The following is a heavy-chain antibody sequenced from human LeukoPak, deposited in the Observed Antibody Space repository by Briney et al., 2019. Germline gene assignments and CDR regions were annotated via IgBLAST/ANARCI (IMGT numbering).Heavy chain of an antibody. J-gene: IGHJ4*02. CDR1: GGSISSSSYY. V-gene: IGHV4-39*07. Sequence: PSETLSLTCTVSGGSISSSSYYWGWIRQSPGKGLEWIGSISHGGSTYYNPSLRSRVIVSVDTSKNHFSLRMNSVTAADTAVYYCARDLASCAGDCYSDGFDYWGQGTLVTVSS. D-gene: IGHD2-21*02. CDR3: ARDLASCAGDCYSDGFDY. CDR2: ISHGGST.